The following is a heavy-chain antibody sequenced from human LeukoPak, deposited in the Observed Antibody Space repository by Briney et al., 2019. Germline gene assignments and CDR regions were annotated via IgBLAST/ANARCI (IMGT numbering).Heavy chain of an antibody. D-gene: IGHD1-7*01. V-gene: IGHV3-7*01. J-gene: IGHJ4*02. CDR3: VRMNYISSGWGAPFDY. Sequence: GGSLRLSCAASGFIFTDYWMNWVRQAPGKGLEWVAMIKYDGIDTQYLDSVKGRFTISRDNAKNSLYLEMNSLRAEDTAMYYCVRMNYISSGWGAPFDYWGQGALVTVSS. CDR1: GFIFTDYW. CDR2: IKYDGIDT.